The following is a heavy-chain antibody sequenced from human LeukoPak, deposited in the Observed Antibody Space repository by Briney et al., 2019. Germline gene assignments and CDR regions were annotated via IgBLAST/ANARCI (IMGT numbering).Heavy chain of an antibody. Sequence: GGSLRLSCAASGFTFDDYAMHWVRQAPGKGLEWVSGISWNSGSTYYADSVKGRFTISRDNSKNTLYLQMNSLRAEDTAVYYCAKHYDFWSGYLDYWGQGTLVTVSS. V-gene: IGHV3-23*01. CDR1: GFTFDDYA. J-gene: IGHJ4*02. CDR2: ISWNSGST. CDR3: AKHYDFWSGYLDY. D-gene: IGHD3-3*01.